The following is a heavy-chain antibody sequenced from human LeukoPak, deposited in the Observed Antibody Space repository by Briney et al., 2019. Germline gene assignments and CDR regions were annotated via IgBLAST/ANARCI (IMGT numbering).Heavy chain of an antibody. Sequence: ASVKVSCKASGYTFTGYYMHWVRQAPGQGLEWMGWINPNSGGTNYAQKFQGRVTMTRDTSISTAYMELSRLRSDDTAVYYWARGGNWNDEPIDYWGQGTLVTVSS. J-gene: IGHJ4*02. V-gene: IGHV1-2*02. CDR3: ARGGNWNDEPIDY. CDR2: INPNSGGT. D-gene: IGHD1-1*01. CDR1: GYTFTGYY.